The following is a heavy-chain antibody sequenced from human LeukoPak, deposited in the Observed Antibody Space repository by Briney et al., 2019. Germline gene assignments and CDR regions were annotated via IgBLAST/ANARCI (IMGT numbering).Heavy chain of an antibody. CDR3: ARLLGSGSYFFSAPLDF. CDR2: IYPAASET. J-gene: IGHJ4*02. Sequence: GESLQISCQGSGYTIPTYWIAWVRQMPGRGLEWMGAIYPAASETTYSPAFQGRVTFSADTSISTAYLQWSSRKASDTAMYYCARLLGSGSYFFSAPLDFWGQGTLVTVSS. D-gene: IGHD3-10*01. V-gene: IGHV5-51*01. CDR1: GYTIPTYW.